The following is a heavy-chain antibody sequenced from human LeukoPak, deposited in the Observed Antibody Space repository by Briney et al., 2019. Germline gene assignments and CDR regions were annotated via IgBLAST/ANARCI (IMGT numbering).Heavy chain of an antibody. Sequence: GGSLRLSCAASGCTFRNYAMYWVRQAPGRGLEWAAVVSFDGNTTFYSDSVKGRFAISRDNSKNTLYLEMNSLRPEDTAVYYCARFRAATTRFDYWGQGTLVTVS. J-gene: IGHJ4*02. CDR3: ARFRAATTRFDY. CDR1: GCTFRNYA. V-gene: IGHV3-30*09. CDR2: VSFDGNTT. D-gene: IGHD1/OR15-1a*01.